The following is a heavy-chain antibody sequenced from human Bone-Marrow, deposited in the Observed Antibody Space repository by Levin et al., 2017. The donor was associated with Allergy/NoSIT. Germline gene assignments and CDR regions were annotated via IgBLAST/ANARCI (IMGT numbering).Heavy chain of an antibody. V-gene: IGHV3-23*01. D-gene: IGHD2-2*01. CDR2: ISGSGGST. J-gene: IGHJ4*02. Sequence: RGESLKISCAASGFTFSSYAMSWVRQAPGKGLEWVSAISGSGGSTYYADSVKGRFTISRDNSKNTLYLQMNSLRAEDTAVYYCAKDGGYCSSTSCYDRGKVYWGQGTLVTVSS. CDR3: AKDGGYCSSTSCYDRGKVY. CDR1: GFTFSSYA.